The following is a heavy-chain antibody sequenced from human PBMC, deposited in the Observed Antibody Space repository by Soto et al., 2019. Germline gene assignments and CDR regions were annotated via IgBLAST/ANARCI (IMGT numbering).Heavy chain of an antibody. J-gene: IGHJ4*02. CDR2: INAGNGNT. D-gene: IGHD3-22*01. CDR3: VRDSSGYSYTNFDY. Sequence: QVQLVQSGAEEKKPGASVKVSCKASGYTFTTYTMHWVRQAPGQRLEWMGWINAGNGNTKYSQKFQGRVTITRDTSASTAYMELSSLRSEDTAVYYCVRDSSGYSYTNFDYWGQGTLVTVSS. V-gene: IGHV1-3*05. CDR1: GYTFTTYT.